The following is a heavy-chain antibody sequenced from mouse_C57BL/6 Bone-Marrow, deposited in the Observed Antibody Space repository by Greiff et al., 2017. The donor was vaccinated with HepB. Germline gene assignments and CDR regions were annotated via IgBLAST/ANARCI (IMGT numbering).Heavy chain of an antibody. Sequence: EVQLQQSGAELVRPGASVKLSCTASGFNIKDDYMHWVKQRPEQGLEWSGWIDPENGDTEYASKFQGKATITADTSSNTAYLQLSSLTPEDTAVYYCTTTTAPEDYWGQGTTLTVSS. CDR2: IDPENGDT. J-gene: IGHJ2*01. V-gene: IGHV14-4*01. D-gene: IGHD1-2*01. CDR1: GFNIKDDY. CDR3: TTTTAPEDY.